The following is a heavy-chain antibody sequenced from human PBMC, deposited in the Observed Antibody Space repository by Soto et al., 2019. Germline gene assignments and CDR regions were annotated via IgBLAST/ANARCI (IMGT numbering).Heavy chain of an antibody. D-gene: IGHD6-13*01. CDR2: ISGSSGST. CDR3: AKCQWQAAGRNWLDL. Sequence: EVQLLESGGGLVQPGGSLRLSCAASGYSVSTYAMSWVRQAPGKGLEWVSVISGSSGSTFYADSVQGRVTISRDNSKNTLYLNMPSLRVEDTAVYYCAKCQWQAAGRNWLDLLGQVTLVTVSS. V-gene: IGHV3-23*01. CDR1: GYSVSTYA. J-gene: IGHJ5*02.